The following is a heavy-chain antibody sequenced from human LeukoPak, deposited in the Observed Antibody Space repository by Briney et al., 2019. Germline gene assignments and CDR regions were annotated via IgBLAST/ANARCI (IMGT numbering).Heavy chain of an antibody. J-gene: IGHJ3*02. CDR1: GFTFTTHW. Sequence: GGSLRLSCAASGFTFTTHWMSWVRQAPGKGLEWVANIKQNGGDKYYVESVKGRFTISRDNAKNSLYLQMNCLRAEDTAVYYCARLSDTEGSSTSYRASDIWGQGTMVTVSS. D-gene: IGHD2-2*01. V-gene: IGHV3-7*01. CDR2: IKQNGGDK. CDR3: ARLSDTEGSSTSYRASDI.